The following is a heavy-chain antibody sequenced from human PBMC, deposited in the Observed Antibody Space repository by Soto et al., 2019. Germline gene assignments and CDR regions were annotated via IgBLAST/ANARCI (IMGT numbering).Heavy chain of an antibody. CDR3: ARRGTYYYDGSEYFHFDY. D-gene: IGHD3-22*01. CDR2: VYYSGRS. V-gene: IGHV4-61*05. Sequence: SETLSLTCTVSGGSISSSSYYWSWIRQAPGKGLEWIGYVYYSGRSNSNPSLKSRVSISVDTSRNQFSLRLSSVTAADTAVYYCARRGTYYYDGSEYFHFDYWGQGALVTVSS. CDR1: GGSISSSSYY. J-gene: IGHJ4*02.